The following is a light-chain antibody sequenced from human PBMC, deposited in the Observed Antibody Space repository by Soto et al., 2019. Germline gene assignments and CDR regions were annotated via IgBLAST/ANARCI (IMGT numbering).Light chain of an antibody. CDR3: PQYTSSMNT. Sequence: EIVLTQSPGTLSLSPGERPTLSCRASQSVSRNYLAWYPQTPGQAPRLXIYGASSRDTGIPERFSGSGAGTECTRTISSLQSEDVAVDDCPQYTSSMNTFCQGTRLEIK. V-gene: IGKV3-20*01. J-gene: IGKJ5*01. CDR1: QSVSRNY. CDR2: GAS.